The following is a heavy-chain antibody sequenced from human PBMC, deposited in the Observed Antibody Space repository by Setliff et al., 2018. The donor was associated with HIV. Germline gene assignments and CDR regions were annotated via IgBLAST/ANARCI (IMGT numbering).Heavy chain of an antibody. CDR1: GGSFSGYY. CDR3: ATTECRGADCPQMYDY. V-gene: IGHV4-34*01. Sequence: SETLSLTCAVYGGSFSGYYWSWIRQPPGKGLEWIGEINHSGSTNHNPSLKSRVTISVEASKRQWSLKLNSVTAADTAVYFCATTECRGADCPQMYDYWGQGIQVTVSS. D-gene: IGHD2-21*02. J-gene: IGHJ4*02. CDR2: INHSGST.